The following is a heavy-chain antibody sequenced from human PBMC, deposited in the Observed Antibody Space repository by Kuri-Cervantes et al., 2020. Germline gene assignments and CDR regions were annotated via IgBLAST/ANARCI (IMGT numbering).Heavy chain of an antibody. CDR3: ARDGSYSFI. Sequence: SETLSLTCTVSGGSISNYYWSWIRQSPGKGLEWIAYIHYNGNNDYNPSLKGRVTMSIDTSKNQISLKMSSVTAADTAVYYCARDGSYSFIWGQGTLVTVSS. J-gene: IGHJ4*02. D-gene: IGHD1-26*01. V-gene: IGHV4-59*01. CDR1: GGSISNYY. CDR2: IHYNGNN.